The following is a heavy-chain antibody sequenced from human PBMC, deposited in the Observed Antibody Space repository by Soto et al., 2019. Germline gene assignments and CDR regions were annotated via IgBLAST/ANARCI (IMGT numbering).Heavy chain of an antibody. CDR2: IIPFFGTA. J-gene: IGHJ4*02. D-gene: IGHD2-21*02. Sequence: QVQLVQSGAEVKKTGSSVKVSCKASGGTFSTFGISWVRQAPGQGLEWMGGIIPFFGTANYAQKFQDSVTITADESTSTVYMDLRSLKSEDTAIYYCARTPPIESGDNYYFDFGGQGALVTVSS. CDR3: ARTPPIESGDNYYFDF. V-gene: IGHV1-69*01. CDR1: GGTFSTFG.